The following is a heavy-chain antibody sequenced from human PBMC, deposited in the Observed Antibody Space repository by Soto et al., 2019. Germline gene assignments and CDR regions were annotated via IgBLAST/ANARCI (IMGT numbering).Heavy chain of an antibody. CDR2: ISAYNGNT. D-gene: IGHD2-2*01. V-gene: IGHV1-18*01. Sequence: ASVKVSCKASGYTFTSYGISWVRQAPGQRLEWMGWISAYNGNTNYAQKLQGRVTMTTDTSTSTAYMELRSLRSDDTAVYYCARELLDCSSTSCYVVDYWGQGTLVTVSS. CDR3: ARELLDCSSTSCYVVDY. J-gene: IGHJ4*02. CDR1: GYTFTSYG.